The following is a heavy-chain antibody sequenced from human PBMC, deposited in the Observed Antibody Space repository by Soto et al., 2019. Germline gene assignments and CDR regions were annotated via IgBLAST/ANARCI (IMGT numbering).Heavy chain of an antibody. J-gene: IGHJ4*02. CDR1: GFTFSSYA. CDR2: ISGSDGIT. CDR3: AKGFHIKFGTILPPWYFDY. D-gene: IGHD3-16*01. V-gene: IGHV3-23*01. Sequence: EVQLLESGGGLIQPGGSLRLSCAASGFTFSSYAMSWVRQAPGKGLEWVSSISGSDGITYYGDSVKGRFTISRDNSKNTLDLQMNSLRADDTAVYFCAKGFHIKFGTILPPWYFDYWGQGTLVTVSS.